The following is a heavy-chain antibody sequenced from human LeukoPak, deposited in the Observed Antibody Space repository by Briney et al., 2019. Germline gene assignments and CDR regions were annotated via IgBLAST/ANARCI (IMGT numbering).Heavy chain of an antibody. Sequence: SETLSLTCTVSGGSISIFYWSWIRQPPGKGLEWIGDIYYSGTTNYNPSLKSRLTVSLDTSKNQFTLRLTSVTAADTAVYYCARIDAVAATPTSFDYWGQGTLVTVSS. CDR2: IYYSGTT. V-gene: IGHV4-59*01. J-gene: IGHJ4*02. CDR3: ARIDAVAATPTSFDY. CDR1: GGSISIFY. D-gene: IGHD6-19*01.